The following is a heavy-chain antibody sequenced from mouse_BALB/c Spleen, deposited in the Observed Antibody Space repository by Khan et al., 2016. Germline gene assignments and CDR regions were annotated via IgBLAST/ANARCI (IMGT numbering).Heavy chain of an antibody. CDR2: IRTKSNNLST. D-gene: IGHD1-1*01. CDR1: GFTFNTYA. J-gene: IGHJ1*01. Sequence: EVQLVESGGGLVQPKGSLKLSCAASGFTFNTYAMDWVRQAPGKGLEWVARIRTKSNNLSTYYADSVKDRFTISRDDSQSMLYLQMNNLRTEDTALYYCVRQNLRGYLDVWGAGTTVTVSS. CDR3: VRQNLRGYLDV. V-gene: IGHV10-1*02.